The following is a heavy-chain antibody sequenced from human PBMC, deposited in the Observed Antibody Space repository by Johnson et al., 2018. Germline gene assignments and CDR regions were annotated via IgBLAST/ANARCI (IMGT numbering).Heavy chain of an antibody. Sequence: VRLVQSGGGLVEPGGSLRLSCAASGFIFSNYAMVWVRQAPGKGLEWVSSVIGNGDSTYYADSVKGGSTTSRDNSKNMVYLQMNSLRAEDTAVYYWAKELAQAGRGAFEMWGQGTMVTVSS. CDR1: GFIFSNYA. J-gene: IGHJ3*02. D-gene: IGHD1-14*01. CDR3: AKELAQAGRGAFEM. CDR2: VIGNGDST. V-gene: IGHV3-23*04.